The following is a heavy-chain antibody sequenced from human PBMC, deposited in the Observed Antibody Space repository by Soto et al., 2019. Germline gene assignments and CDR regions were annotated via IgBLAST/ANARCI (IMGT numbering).Heavy chain of an antibody. Sequence: EVQLLESGGNLIQPGGSLRLSCAASGFVFTRYAMSWVRQAPGKGLEWVSAISGAGRDTYYADSVKGRFTISRESSKNTLYRQMNRLRAEDSAVYYCARDSVTNYDETSGYFLFYFWGPGTLVTVSS. CDR3: ARDSVTNYDETSGYFLFYF. CDR2: ISGAGRDT. CDR1: GFVFTRYA. V-gene: IGHV3-23*01. D-gene: IGHD3-22*01. J-gene: IGHJ4*02.